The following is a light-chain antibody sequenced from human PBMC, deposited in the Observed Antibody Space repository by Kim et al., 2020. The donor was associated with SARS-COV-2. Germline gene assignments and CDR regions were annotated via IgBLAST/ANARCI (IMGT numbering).Light chain of an antibody. CDR3: QKYNNWTTLT. V-gene: IGKV3-15*01. J-gene: IGKJ4*01. CDR1: QSVSSN. Sequence: EIVMTHSPATLSVSPGERATLSCRASQSVSSNLAWYQQKPGQAPRLLIYGASTRATGIPARFSGSGSGTEFTLTISSLQSEDFAVYYCQKYNNWTTLTFGGGTKVDIK. CDR2: GAS.